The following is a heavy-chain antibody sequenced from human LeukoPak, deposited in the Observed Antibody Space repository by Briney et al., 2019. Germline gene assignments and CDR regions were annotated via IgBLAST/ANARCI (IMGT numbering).Heavy chain of an antibody. CDR3: AREGEWAVTTPLDDAFDI. D-gene: IGHD4-17*01. CDR2: IYYSGST. J-gene: IGHJ3*02. V-gene: IGHV4-30-4*08. CDR1: GFPFSAYS. Sequence: LRLSCAASGFPFSAYSMNWVRQPPGKALEWNGYIYYSGSTYYNPSLNSRVTISVDTSKKQSSLKLSSVTAADTGVDYCAREGEWAVTTPLDDAFDIWRQETMVTVSS.